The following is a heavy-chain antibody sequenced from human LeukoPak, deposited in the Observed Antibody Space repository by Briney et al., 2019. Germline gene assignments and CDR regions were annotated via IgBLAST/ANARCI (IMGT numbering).Heavy chain of an antibody. D-gene: IGHD3-22*01. CDR3: AREERGYYDSSGYIDY. Sequence: GGSLRLSCAASGFAFSSYAMSWVRQTPGKGLEWVSAISGSGGSTYYADSVKGRFTISRDNAKNSLYLQMNSLRAEDTAVYYCAREERGYYDSSGYIDYWGQGTLVTVSS. CDR1: GFAFSSYA. J-gene: IGHJ4*02. V-gene: IGHV3-23*01. CDR2: ISGSGGST.